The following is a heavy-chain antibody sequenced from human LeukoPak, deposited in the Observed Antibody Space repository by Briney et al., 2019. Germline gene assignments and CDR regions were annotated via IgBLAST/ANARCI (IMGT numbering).Heavy chain of an antibody. J-gene: IGHJ4*02. CDR2: ISSSGSTK. D-gene: IGHD3-9*01. CDR3: AKMYFDWLLAFDY. Sequence: PGGSLRLSCAASGFTFSDYYMSWIRQAPGKGLEWVSYISSSGSTKYYADSVKGRFTISRDNSKNTLYLQMNSLRAEDTAVYYCAKMYFDWLLAFDYWGQGTLVTVSS. V-gene: IGHV3-11*01. CDR1: GFTFSDYY.